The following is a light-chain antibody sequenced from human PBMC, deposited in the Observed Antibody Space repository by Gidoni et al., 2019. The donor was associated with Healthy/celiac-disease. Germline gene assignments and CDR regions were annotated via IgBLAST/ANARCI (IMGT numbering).Light chain of an antibody. CDR2: EGT. V-gene: IGLV2-23*01. Sequence: QSALTQPASVSGSPVQSITISCTGTSSDVGSYDLVSWYQQHPGTAPKLLTHEGTQRPSGVSNRFSVSKSGNTASLTISGLQAEDEAYYYCCSYAGSSTWIFGGGTTLTVL. CDR3: CSYAGSSTWI. J-gene: IGLJ2*01. CDR1: SSDVGSYDL.